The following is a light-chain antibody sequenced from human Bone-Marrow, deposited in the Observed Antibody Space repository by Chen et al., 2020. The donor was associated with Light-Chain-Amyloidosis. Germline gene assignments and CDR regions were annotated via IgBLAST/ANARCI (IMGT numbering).Light chain of an antibody. V-gene: IGLV3-25*03. CDR3: QSADSSGTYEVI. Sequence: YELTQPPSVSVSPGQTARITCSGDDLPTKYAYWYQQKPGQAPVLVIHRDTERPSGISERFSGSSSGTTATLTISGVQAEDEADYHGQSADSSGTYEVIFGGGNKLTVL. J-gene: IGLJ2*01. CDR2: RDT. CDR1: DLPTKY.